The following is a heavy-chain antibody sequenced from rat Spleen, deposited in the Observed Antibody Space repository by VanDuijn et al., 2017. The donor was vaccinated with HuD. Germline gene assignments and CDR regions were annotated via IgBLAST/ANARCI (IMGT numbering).Heavy chain of an antibody. CDR3: ARLEPPFDY. J-gene: IGHJ2*01. V-gene: IGHV5-22*01. D-gene: IGHD3-1*01. CDR2: ISYEGSST. CDR1: GFTFSDYY. Sequence: EVQPVESGGGLVQPGRSMKLSCAASGFTFSDYYMAWVRQAPKKGLEWVASISYEGSSTYYVDSVKGRFTISRDNAKSTLYLQMNSLRSEDTATYYCARLEPPFDYWGQGVMVTVSS.